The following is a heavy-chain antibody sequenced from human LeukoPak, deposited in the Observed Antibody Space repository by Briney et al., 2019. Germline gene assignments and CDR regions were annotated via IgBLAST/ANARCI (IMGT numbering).Heavy chain of an antibody. D-gene: IGHD6-6*01. CDR1: GFTFSSYG. CDR2: IWYDGSNK. CDR3: ARDSDSILEYSSSNLMDV. V-gene: IGHV3-33*01. Sequence: GGSLRLSCAASGFTFSSYGMHWVRQAPGKGLEWVAVIWYDGSNKYYADSVKGRFTISRDNSKNTLYLQMNSLRAEDTAVYYCARDSDSILEYSSSNLMDVWGKGTTVTVSS. J-gene: IGHJ6*03.